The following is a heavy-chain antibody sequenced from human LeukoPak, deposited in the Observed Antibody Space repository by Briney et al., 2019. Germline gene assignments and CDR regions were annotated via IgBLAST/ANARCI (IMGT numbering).Heavy chain of an antibody. V-gene: IGHV3-74*01. CDR2: INPDGSST. CDR1: GFNFSNNY. CDR3: ATLTVGATRHY. D-gene: IGHD1-26*01. J-gene: IGHJ4*02. Sequence: PGGSLRLSCAASGFNFSNNYLYWVRQPPGKGLVWVSRINPDGSSTAYADSVKGRFTISRDNAKNALFLQMKTLRAEDTAVYYCATLTVGATRHYWGQGTLVTVSS.